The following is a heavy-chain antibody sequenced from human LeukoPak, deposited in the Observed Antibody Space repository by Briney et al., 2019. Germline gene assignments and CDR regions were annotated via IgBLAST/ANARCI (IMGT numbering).Heavy chain of an antibody. V-gene: IGHV4-61*09. J-gene: IGHJ6*03. CDR2: INHSGST. CDR1: GGSISSGSYY. D-gene: IGHD6-6*01. Sequence: SETLSLTCTVSGGSISSGSYYWSWIRQPAGKGLEWIGEINHSGSTNYNPSLKSRVTISVDTSKNQFSLKLSSVTAADTAVYYCASYSSSSEIFYYYYYYYMDVWGKGTTVTVSS. CDR3: ASYSSSSEIFYYYYYYYMDV.